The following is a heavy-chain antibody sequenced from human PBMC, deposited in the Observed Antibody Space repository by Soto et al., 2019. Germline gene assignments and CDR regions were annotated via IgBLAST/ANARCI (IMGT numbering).Heavy chain of an antibody. V-gene: IGHV1-18*04. D-gene: IGHD3-10*01. Sequence: QVQLVQSGDEVKKSGASVKVSCKASGYTFSNYGISWVRQAPGQGLEWMGWISGYNGLTAYAQNVQGRVTMTIDTTTSTVFMELTSRKSNAKAVYYCARDEGIRGFDSWGQGTLVTV. CDR3: ARDEGIRGFDS. J-gene: IGHJ4*02. CDR1: GYTFSNYG. CDR2: ISGYNGLT.